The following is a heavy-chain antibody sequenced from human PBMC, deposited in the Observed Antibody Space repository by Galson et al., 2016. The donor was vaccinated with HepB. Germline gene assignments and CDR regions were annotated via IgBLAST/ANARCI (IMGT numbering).Heavy chain of an antibody. V-gene: IGHV4-61*01. J-gene: IGHJ4*02. D-gene: IGHD5-18*01. CDR2: IFYTGST. CDR3: ARAGEYSFGLGIHFDY. Sequence: LTCTVSGDSISSSSFYWSWIRQPPGKGLEWMGYIFYTGSTNYNPSLKSRVTISIDRSKRQFFLKLSSVTTVDAALYYGARAGEYSFGLGIHFDYWGQGTLVTVSS. CDR1: GDSISSSSFY.